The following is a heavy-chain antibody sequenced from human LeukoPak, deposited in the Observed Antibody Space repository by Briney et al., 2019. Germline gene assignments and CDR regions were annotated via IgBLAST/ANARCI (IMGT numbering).Heavy chain of an antibody. Sequence: GGTLRLSCSASGFTFSSYAMHWVRQAPGKGVEYVSAISSNGGSTYYADSVKGRFTISRDNSKNTLYLQMSSLRAEDTAVYYCVKPYSSRWFAEDYWGQGTLVTVSS. J-gene: IGHJ4*02. D-gene: IGHD6-13*01. CDR1: GFTFSSYA. V-gene: IGHV3-64D*06. CDR2: ISSNGGST. CDR3: VKPYSSRWFAEDY.